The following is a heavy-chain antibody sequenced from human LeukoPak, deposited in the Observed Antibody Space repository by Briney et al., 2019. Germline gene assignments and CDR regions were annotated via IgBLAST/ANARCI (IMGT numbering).Heavy chain of an antibody. Sequence: PSETLSLTCAVYGGSFSGYYWSWIRQPPGKGLEWIGEINHSGSTNYNPSLKGRVTISVDTSKNQFSLKLSSVTAADTAVYYCARRGRGYCSGGSCYGAFDIWGQGTMVTVSS. CDR3: ARRGRGYCSGGSCYGAFDI. V-gene: IGHV4-34*01. D-gene: IGHD2-15*01. CDR1: GGSFSGYY. J-gene: IGHJ3*02. CDR2: INHSGST.